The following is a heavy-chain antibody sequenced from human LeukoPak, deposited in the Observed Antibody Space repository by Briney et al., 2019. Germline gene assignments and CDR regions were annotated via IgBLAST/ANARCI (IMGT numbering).Heavy chain of an antibody. D-gene: IGHD4-17*01. Sequence: SQTLSLTCTVSGGSISSGDYYWSWIRQPPGKGLEWIGYIYYSGSTHYNPSLKSRVTISVDTSKNQFSLKLSSVTAADTAVYYCAREDRYGDYFDYWGQGTLVTVSS. CDR3: AREDRYGDYFDY. V-gene: IGHV4-30-4*01. CDR2: IYYSGST. J-gene: IGHJ4*02. CDR1: GGSISSGDYY.